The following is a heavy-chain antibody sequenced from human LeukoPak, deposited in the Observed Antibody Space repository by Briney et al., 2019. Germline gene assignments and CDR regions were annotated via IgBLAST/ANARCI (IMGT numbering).Heavy chain of an antibody. V-gene: IGHV1-18*01. Sequence: ASVKVSCKASGYTFTNYGISWVRQAPGQGLEWMGWISAYNGNTNYAQKVQDRVTMTTDTSTSTAYMERRSLRSDDTAVYYCARLNNVGYYDSSGYYTWGQGTLVTVSS. CDR3: ARLNNVGYYDSSGYYT. J-gene: IGHJ5*02. CDR2: ISAYNGNT. CDR1: GYTFTNYG. D-gene: IGHD3-22*01.